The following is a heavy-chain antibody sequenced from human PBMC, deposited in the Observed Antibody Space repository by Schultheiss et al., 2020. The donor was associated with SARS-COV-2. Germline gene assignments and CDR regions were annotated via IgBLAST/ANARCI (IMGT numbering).Heavy chain of an antibody. V-gene: IGHV4-34*01. CDR3: AREAYGSGSPDAFDI. CDR2: IYYSGST. D-gene: IGHD3-10*01. Sequence: SKTLSLTCAVYGGSFSDYYWSWIRQPPGKGLEWIGYIYYSGSTYYNPSLKSRVTMSVDTSKNQVSLKLSSVTAADTAVYYCAREAYGSGSPDAFDIWGQGTMVTVSS. J-gene: IGHJ3*02. CDR1: GGSFSDYY.